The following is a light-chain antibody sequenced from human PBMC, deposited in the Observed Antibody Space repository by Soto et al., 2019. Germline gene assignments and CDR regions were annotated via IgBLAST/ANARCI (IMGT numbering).Light chain of an antibody. CDR1: QSVSNNY. V-gene: IGKV3-20*01. CDR3: QQYGSSPRT. CDR2: AAS. Sequence: EIVLTQSPDTLSLSPGERATLSCRASQSVSNNYLAWYQQKAGQAPRPLIYAASNRATGIPDRFSGSGSGTDFSLTISSLEPGDLAVYYCQQYGSSPRTFGQGTKVDIK. J-gene: IGKJ1*01.